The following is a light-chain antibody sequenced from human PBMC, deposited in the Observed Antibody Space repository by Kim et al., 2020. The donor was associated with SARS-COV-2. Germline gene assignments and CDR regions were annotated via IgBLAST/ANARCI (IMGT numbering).Light chain of an antibody. CDR2: AAS. CDR1: HGVSSSY. V-gene: IGKV3-20*01. CDR3: QQYGGSPWT. Sequence: STGERAPLSCRASHGVSSSYLAWYQQKPGQAPRLLIYAASTRAAGIPDRFSGSGSETDFTLTISRLDPEDFAMYYCQQYGGSPWTFGQGTRVDIK. J-gene: IGKJ1*01.